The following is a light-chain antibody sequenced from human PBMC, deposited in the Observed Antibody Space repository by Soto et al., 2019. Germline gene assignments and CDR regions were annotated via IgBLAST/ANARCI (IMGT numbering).Light chain of an antibody. CDR3: QQAMSFPLT. V-gene: IGKV1-12*01. Sequence: DTQMTQSPSSVSASVGDRVTITCRASASITGWLAWYQQKPGKAPKLLIYATASLQSGVPSRFSGSGSGTDFTLTISSLQPEDFATYYCQQAMSFPLTVGGGTRVEIK. CDR1: ASITGW. CDR2: ATA. J-gene: IGKJ4*01.